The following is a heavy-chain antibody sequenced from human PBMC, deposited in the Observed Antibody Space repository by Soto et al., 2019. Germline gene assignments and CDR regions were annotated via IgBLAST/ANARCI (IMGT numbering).Heavy chain of an antibody. V-gene: IGHV3-74*01. Sequence: EVQVVESGGGLIQPGGSLRLSCVASGFTFNIYWMHWARQAPGKGLVWVSRIKFDESTTSYADSVKGRFTISRDNAKNTVFLQMNSLRADDTGVYYCARGIRNYYGVDVWGQGTTVTVSS. CDR1: GFTFNIYW. CDR3: ARGIRNYYGVDV. CDR2: IKFDESTT. D-gene: IGHD5-18*01. J-gene: IGHJ6*02.